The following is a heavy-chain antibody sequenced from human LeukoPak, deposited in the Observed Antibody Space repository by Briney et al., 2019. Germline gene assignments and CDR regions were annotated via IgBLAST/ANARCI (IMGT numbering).Heavy chain of an antibody. CDR2: ISPKSGGT. V-gene: IGHV1-2*02. CDR3: ARVLVGAHPPHDY. CDR1: GYTXSGYY. J-gene: IGHJ4*02. Sequence: ASVKVSCKASGYTXSGYYIHWVRQAPGQGLEWMGWISPKSGGTHYAQKFQGRVTMTRDTSISTAYMELSRLRSDDTAEYYCARVLVGAHPPHDYWGQGTLVTVSS. D-gene: IGHD1-26*01.